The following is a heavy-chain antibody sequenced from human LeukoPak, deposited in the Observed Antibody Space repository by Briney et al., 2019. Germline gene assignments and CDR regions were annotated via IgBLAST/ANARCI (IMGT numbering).Heavy chain of an antibody. Sequence: GSLRLSCAASGFTFSSYSMNWVRQAPGKGLEWVSSISSSSSYIYYADSVKGRFTISRDNAKNSLYLQMNSLRTEDTAVYYCARGYSSGWFPDWFDPWAREPWSPSPQ. CDR1: GFTFSSYS. D-gene: IGHD6-19*01. J-gene: IGHJ5*02. V-gene: IGHV3-21*01. CDR2: ISSSSSYI. CDR3: ARGYSSGWFPDWFDP.